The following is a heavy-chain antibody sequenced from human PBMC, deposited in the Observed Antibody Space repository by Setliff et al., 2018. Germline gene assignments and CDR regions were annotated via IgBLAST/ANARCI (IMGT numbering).Heavy chain of an antibody. Sequence: ASVKVSCKASGYTFTDYYIYWVRQAPGQGLQWMGRINPISGATDYAQKFQGRVTMTRDTSITTSYMELSSLRSDDTAMYYCARSVHGDYVRLRQNNWLDPWGQGTLVTVSS. J-gene: IGHJ5*02. V-gene: IGHV1-2*06. CDR2: INPISGAT. D-gene: IGHD4-17*01. CDR1: GYTFTDYY. CDR3: ARSVHGDYVRLRQNNWLDP.